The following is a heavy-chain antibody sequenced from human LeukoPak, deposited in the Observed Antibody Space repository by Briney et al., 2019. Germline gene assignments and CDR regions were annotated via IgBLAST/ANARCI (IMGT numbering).Heavy chain of an antibody. CDR2: INHSGST. Sequence: SETLSLTCSVSGGSIGTSYWSWIRQPPGKGLEWIGEINHSGSTNYNPSLKSRVTISVDTSKNQFSLKLSSVTAADTAVYYCARHGRGSNYYYYYMDVWGKGTTVTVSS. J-gene: IGHJ6*03. CDR1: GGSIGTSY. D-gene: IGHD5-24*01. CDR3: ARHGRGSNYYYYYMDV. V-gene: IGHV4-34*01.